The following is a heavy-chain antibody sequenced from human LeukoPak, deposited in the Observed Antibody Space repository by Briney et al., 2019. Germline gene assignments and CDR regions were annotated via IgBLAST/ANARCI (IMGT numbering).Heavy chain of an antibody. Sequence: ASVKVSCKASGYTFTSYYMHWVRQAPGQGLEWMGIINPSGGSTSYAQKFQGRVTMTRDTSTSTVYMELSSLRSEDTAVYYCARARRSYCGGDCYDPWGQGTLVTVSS. V-gene: IGHV1-46*01. D-gene: IGHD2-21*02. CDR1: GYTFTSYY. CDR3: ARARRSYCGGDCYDP. J-gene: IGHJ5*02. CDR2: INPSGGST.